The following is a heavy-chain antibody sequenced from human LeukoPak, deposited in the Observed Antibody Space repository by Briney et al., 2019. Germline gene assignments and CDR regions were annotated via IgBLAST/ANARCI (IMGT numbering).Heavy chain of an antibody. V-gene: IGHV3-30*03. J-gene: IGHJ3*02. CDR1: GFTFSSYG. CDR3: ASPLKDDAFDI. Sequence: GRSLRLSCAASGFTFSSYGMHWVRQAPGKGLEWVAVISYDGSNKYYADSVKGRFTISRDNSKNTLYLQMSSLRAEDTAVYYCASPLKDDAFDIWGQGTMVTVSS. CDR2: ISYDGSNK.